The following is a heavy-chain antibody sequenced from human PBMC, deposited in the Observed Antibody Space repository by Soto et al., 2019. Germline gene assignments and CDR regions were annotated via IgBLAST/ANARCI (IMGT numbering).Heavy chain of an antibody. CDR1: GFTFSSYG. CDR2: IWYDGSNK. J-gene: IGHJ6*02. V-gene: IGHV3-33*01. CDR3: ARDLVPAAPPDYYYYGMDV. D-gene: IGHD2-2*01. Sequence: GGSLRLSCAASGFTFSSYGMHWVRQAPGKGLEWVAVIWYDGSNKYYADSVKGRFTISRDNSKNTLYLQMNSLRAEDTAVYYCARDLVPAAPPDYYYYGMDVWGQGTTVTVSS.